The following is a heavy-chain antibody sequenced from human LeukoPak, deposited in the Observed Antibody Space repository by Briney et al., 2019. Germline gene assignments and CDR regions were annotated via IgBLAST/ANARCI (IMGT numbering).Heavy chain of an antibody. Sequence: SSETLSLTCAVYGGSFSGYYWSWIRQPPGKGLEWIGEINHSGSTNYNPSLKSRVTISVDTSKNQFPLKLSSVTAADTAVYYCARGRYSSGWYLNWGQGTLVTVSS. CDR3: ARGRYSSGWYLN. D-gene: IGHD6-19*01. V-gene: IGHV4-34*01. J-gene: IGHJ4*02. CDR2: INHSGST. CDR1: GGSFSGYY.